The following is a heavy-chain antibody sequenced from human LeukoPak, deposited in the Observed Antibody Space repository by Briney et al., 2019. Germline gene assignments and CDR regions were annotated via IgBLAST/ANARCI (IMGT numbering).Heavy chain of an antibody. J-gene: IGHJ5*02. CDR1: GFSLTTSGVG. D-gene: IGHD2-15*01. Sequence: ESGPTLVNPTQTLTLTCTFSGFSLTTSGVGVGWIRQPPGKALECLALIYWDDDRSYRPSLKSRLTITKDTSKNQVVLTMTNMDPVDTATYYCAHRQVHGGWFDTWGQGTLVTVSS. CDR3: AHRQVHGGWFDT. V-gene: IGHV2-5*02. CDR2: IYWDDDR.